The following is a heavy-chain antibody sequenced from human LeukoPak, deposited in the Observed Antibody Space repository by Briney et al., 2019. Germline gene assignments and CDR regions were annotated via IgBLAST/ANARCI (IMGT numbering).Heavy chain of an antibody. CDR2: ISYDGSNK. D-gene: IGHD1-26*01. CDR1: GFTFSSYG. J-gene: IGHJ6*03. V-gene: IGHV3-30*18. Sequence: GRSLRLSCAASGFTFSSYGMHWVRQAPGMGLEWVAVISYDGSNKYYADSVKGRFTISRDNSKNTLYLQMNSLRVEDTAVYYCAKNRGAGSHYYYHMNVWGKGTTVTVSS. CDR3: AKNRGAGSHYYYHMNV.